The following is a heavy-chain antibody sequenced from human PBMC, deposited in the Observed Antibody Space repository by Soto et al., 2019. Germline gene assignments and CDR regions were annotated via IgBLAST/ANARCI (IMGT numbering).Heavy chain of an antibody. Sequence: GESLKISCQCSGYTFSNFWIGWVRQLPGQGLEWMGIIYPGDHETRYSPSFLGKVTISAETSINTAYLQWSSLEASGSAFYFCARSPRSSPYFDFWGQGXLVTVSS. CDR2: IYPGDHET. D-gene: IGHD6-13*01. CDR3: ARSPRSSPYFDF. CDR1: GYTFSNFW. J-gene: IGHJ4*02. V-gene: IGHV5-51*01.